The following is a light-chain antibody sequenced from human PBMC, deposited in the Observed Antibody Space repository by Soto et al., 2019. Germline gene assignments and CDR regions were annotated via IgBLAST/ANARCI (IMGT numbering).Light chain of an antibody. CDR1: QSVSSNY. Sequence: DIVLTQSRGTLSLSPWERAALSCLASQSVSSNYLAWYQHRPGQAPRLLIYGASSRATGIPDRFSGSGSGTDFTLTISRLEPEDFAMYYCQQYGTSLTWTFGQGTKVDIK. J-gene: IGKJ1*01. CDR2: GAS. V-gene: IGKV3-20*01. CDR3: QQYGTSLTWT.